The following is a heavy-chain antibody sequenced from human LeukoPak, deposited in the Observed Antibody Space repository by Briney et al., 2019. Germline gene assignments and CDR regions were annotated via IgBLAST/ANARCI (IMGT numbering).Heavy chain of an antibody. CDR2: IYYSGST. V-gene: IGHV4-59*01. CDR1: GGSISSYY. D-gene: IGHD2-15*01. J-gene: IGHJ6*04. Sequence: PSETLSLTCTVSGGSISSYYWSWIRQPPGKGLEWIGYIYYSGSTNYNPSLKSRVTISVDTSKNQFSLKLSSVTAADTAVYYCARDLYCSGGSCYSLQGRPISSLDVWGKGTTVTVSS. CDR3: ARDLYCSGGSCYSLQGRPISSLDV.